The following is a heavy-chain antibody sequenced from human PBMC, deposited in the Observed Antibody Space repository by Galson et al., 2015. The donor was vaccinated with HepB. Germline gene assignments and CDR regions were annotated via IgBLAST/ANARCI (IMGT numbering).Heavy chain of an antibody. CDR2: IYYSGST. D-gene: IGHD4-11*01. CDR1: GGSISSGGYY. CDR3: AREAYSRNWFDP. Sequence: TLSLTCTVSGGSISSGGYYWSWIRQHPGKGLEWIGYIYYSGSTYYNPSLKSRVTISVDTSKNQFSLKLSSVTAADTAVYYCAREAYSRNWFDPWGQGTLVTVSS. V-gene: IGHV4-31*03. J-gene: IGHJ5*02.